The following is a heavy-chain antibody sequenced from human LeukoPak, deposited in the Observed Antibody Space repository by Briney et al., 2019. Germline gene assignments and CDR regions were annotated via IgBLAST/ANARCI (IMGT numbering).Heavy chain of an antibody. CDR1: GYSFTNYW. CDR2: IYPGDSDT. Sequence: GESLKISCKGSGYSFTNYWIGWVRQMPGKGLEWMGIIYPGDSDTRYSPSFQGQVTFSGDKSISTAYLQWSNLKASDTAMYYCARIQSYYDTSGYFPFDYWGQGTLVTVSS. CDR3: ARIQSYYDTSGYFPFDY. D-gene: IGHD3-22*01. V-gene: IGHV5-51*01. J-gene: IGHJ4*02.